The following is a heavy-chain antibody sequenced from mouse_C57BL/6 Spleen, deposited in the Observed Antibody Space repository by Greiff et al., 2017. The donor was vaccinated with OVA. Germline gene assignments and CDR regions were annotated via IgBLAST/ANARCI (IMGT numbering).Heavy chain of an antibody. D-gene: IGHD1-1*01. CDR3: ARVEYYGSSLSPWFAY. CDR2: IYPSDSET. V-gene: IGHV1-61*01. J-gene: IGHJ3*01. CDR1: GYTFTSYW. Sequence: VQLQQSGAELVRPGSSVKLSCKASGYTFTSYWMDWVKQRPGQGLEWIGNIYPSDSETHYNQKFKDKATLTVDKSSSTAYMQLSSLTSEDSAVYYCARVEYYGSSLSPWFAYWGQGTLVTVSA.